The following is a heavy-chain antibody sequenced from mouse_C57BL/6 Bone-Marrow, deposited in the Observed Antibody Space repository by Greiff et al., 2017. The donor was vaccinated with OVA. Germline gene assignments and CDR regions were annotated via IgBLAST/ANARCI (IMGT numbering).Heavy chain of an antibody. CDR2: IYPGSGNN. J-gene: IGHJ2*01. Sequence: QVQLQQSGAELVRPGASVKLSCKASGYTFTDYYINWVKQRPGQGLEWIARIYPGSGNNYYNEKFKGKATLTAEKSSSTAYMQLSSLTSEDSAVYFCARWGYDGYFYFDYWGQGTTLTVSS. V-gene: IGHV1-76*01. CDR1: GYTFTDYY. CDR3: ARWGYDGYFYFDY. D-gene: IGHD2-3*01.